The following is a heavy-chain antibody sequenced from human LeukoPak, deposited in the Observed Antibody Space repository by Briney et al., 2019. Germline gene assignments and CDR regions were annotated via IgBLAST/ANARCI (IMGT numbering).Heavy chain of an antibody. D-gene: IGHD3-22*01. CDR2: IHSRGDT. CDR1: GGSISGYY. J-gene: IGHJ4*02. CDR3: VREGYDSSGYYLDS. V-gene: IGHV4-59*01. Sequence: SETLSLTCTVSGGSISGYYWSWFRQPPGKGLEWFGWIHSRGDTEDNPSLKSRVTMSLDTSKNQISLKLYSVTAADTAVCYCVREGYDSSGYYLDSWGQGTLVTVSS.